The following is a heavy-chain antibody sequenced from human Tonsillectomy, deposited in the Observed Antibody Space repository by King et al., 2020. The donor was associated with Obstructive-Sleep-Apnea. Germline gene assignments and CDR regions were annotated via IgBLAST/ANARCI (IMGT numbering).Heavy chain of an antibody. CDR2: MNPNSGNT. D-gene: IGHD6-13*01. CDR3: ARGSSRSFDL. J-gene: IGHJ4*02. Sequence: QLVQSGAEVKKPGASVKVSCKAAGYTFTTAEIHWVRQAPGQGLEWMGWMNPNSGNTGYVQKFRGRVTMTRDPSITTAYMELSSLRSADTAVYYCARGSSRSFDLWGQETLVTV. V-gene: IGHV1-8*01. CDR1: GYTFTTAE.